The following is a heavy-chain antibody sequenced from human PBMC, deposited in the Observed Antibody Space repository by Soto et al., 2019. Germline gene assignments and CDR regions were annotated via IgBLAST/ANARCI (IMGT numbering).Heavy chain of an antibody. Sequence: EVQLVESGGGLVQPGGSLRLSCAASGFTFSNYWMYWVRQAPGKGLVWVSRINSVGSVSSYADSVKGRLTISRDNVKNTLYLQMNSLRAEDTAVYYCARGDCVGGPCYSLAGPFYSDVEVWGKATTVTVS. J-gene: IGHJ6*03. CDR2: INSVGSVS. V-gene: IGHV3-74*01. CDR1: GFTFSNYW. CDR3: ARGDCVGGPCYSLAGPFYSDVEV. D-gene: IGHD2-15*01.